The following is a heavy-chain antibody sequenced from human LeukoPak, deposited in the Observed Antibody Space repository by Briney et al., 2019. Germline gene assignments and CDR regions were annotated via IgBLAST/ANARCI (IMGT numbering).Heavy chain of an antibody. CDR1: GGSISSGSYY. CDR2: ICTSGST. CDR3: ARAPVYCSNNRCYISYYMDV. D-gene: IGHD2-2*02. Sequence: SETLSLTCTVSGGSISSGSYYWSWIRQPAGKGLEWIGRICTSGSTNYNPSLKSRVTISVDKSKNQFSLKLSSVTAADTAVYYCARAPVYCSNNRCYISYYMDVWGKGTTVTVSS. J-gene: IGHJ6*03. V-gene: IGHV4-61*02.